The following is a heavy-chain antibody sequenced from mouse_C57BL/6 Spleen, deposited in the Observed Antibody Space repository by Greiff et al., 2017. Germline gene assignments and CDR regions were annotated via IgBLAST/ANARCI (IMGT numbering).Heavy chain of an antibody. J-gene: IGHJ2*01. CDR3: ARRGCITTVWRGNFDY. D-gene: IGHD1-1*01. Sequence: VQLQQSGPELVKPGASVKISCKASGYAFSSSWMNWVKQRPGKGLEWMGRIYPGDGDTNYNGKFKGKATLTADKSSSTAYMQLSSLTSEDSAVYYCARRGCITTVWRGNFDYWGQGTTLTVSS. CDR2: IYPGDGDT. V-gene: IGHV1-82*01. CDR1: GYAFSSSW.